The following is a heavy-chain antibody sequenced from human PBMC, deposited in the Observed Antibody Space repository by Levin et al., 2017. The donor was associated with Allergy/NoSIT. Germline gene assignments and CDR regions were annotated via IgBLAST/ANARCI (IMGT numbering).Heavy chain of an antibody. CDR3: ARAPGRVGGFDS. D-gene: IGHD4-23*01. V-gene: IGHV4-4*02. CDR1: GASISRSHW. J-gene: IGHJ4*02. CDR2: IYRGESS. Sequence: PSETLSLTCAVSGASISRSHWWSWVRQSPGKGLEWIGEIYRGESSVYNPSLKGRVSISVDLSQNQFSLRLASVTAADTAFYYCARAPGRVGGFDSWGQGILVTVSS.